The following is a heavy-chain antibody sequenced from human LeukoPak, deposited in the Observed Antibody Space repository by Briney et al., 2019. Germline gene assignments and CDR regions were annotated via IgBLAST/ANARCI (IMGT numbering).Heavy chain of an antibody. CDR2: INHSGST. Sequence: KPSETLSLTCAVYGGSFSGYYWSWIRQPPGKGLEWIGEINHSGSTNYNPSLKSRVTISVDTSKNQFSLKLSSVTAADTAVYYCARGRGPQRPGIGGRFYYYYMDVWGKGTTVTVSS. J-gene: IGHJ6*03. CDR1: GGSFSGYY. CDR3: ARGRGPQRPGIGGRFYYYYMDV. D-gene: IGHD1-26*01. V-gene: IGHV4-34*01.